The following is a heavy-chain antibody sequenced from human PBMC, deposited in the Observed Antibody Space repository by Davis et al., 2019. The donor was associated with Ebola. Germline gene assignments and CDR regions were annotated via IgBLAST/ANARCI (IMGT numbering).Heavy chain of an antibody. CDR1: GYSFTSYW. J-gene: IGHJ6*02. CDR3: ARHSRGGWGYYYYYGMDV. Sequence: GESLKISCKGSGYSFTSYWIGWVRQMPGKGLEWMGIIYPGDSDTRYSPSFQGQVTISADKSISTAYLQWSSLKASDTAMYYCARHSRGGWGYYYYYGMDVWGQGTTVTVSS. V-gene: IGHV5-51*01. CDR2: IYPGDSDT. D-gene: IGHD3-10*01.